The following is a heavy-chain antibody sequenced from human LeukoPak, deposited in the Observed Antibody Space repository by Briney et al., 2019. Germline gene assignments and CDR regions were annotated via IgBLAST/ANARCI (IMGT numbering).Heavy chain of an antibody. J-gene: IGHJ3*02. V-gene: IGHV4-39*07. D-gene: IGHD1-26*01. CDR1: GGSISSSSYY. Sequence: SETLSLTCTVSGGSISSSSYYWGWIRQPPGKGLEWIGSIYYSGSTYYNPSLKSRVTISVDTSKNQFSLKLSSVTAADTAVYYCARVGIVGAKDAFDIWGQGTMVTVSS. CDR3: ARVGIVGAKDAFDI. CDR2: IYYSGST.